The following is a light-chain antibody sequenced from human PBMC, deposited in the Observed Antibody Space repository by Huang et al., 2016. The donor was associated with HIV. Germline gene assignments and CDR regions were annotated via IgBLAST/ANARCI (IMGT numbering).Light chain of an antibody. CDR1: QDIGKY. CDR2: DAS. CDR3: QHYDNLPPWT. V-gene: IGKV1-33*01. J-gene: IGKJ1*01. Sequence: DIQMTQSPSSLSASIGDRVTITCQASQDIGKYLNWYQQKSGQAPKLLIFDASNLQTGGASRVSGSSSWTDFTFIINTLRHEDIATYYYQHYDNLPPWTFGQGTRVQI.